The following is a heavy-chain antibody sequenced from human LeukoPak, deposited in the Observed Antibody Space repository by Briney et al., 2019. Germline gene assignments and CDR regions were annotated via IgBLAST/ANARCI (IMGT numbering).Heavy chain of an antibody. D-gene: IGHD1-26*01. V-gene: IGHV3-21*01. CDR1: GFTFSSYS. J-gene: IGHJ6*03. CDR2: ISSSSSYI. Sequence: GGSLRLSCAASGFTFSSYSMNWVRQAPGKGVEWVSSISSSSSYIYYADSVKGRLTISRDNAKNSLYLQMNSLRAEDTAVYYCARVETGAGYYYYMDVWGKGTTVTVSS. CDR3: ARVETGAGYYYYMDV.